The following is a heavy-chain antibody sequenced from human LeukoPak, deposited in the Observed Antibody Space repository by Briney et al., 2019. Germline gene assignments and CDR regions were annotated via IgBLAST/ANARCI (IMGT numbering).Heavy chain of an antibody. CDR1: GGSFSGYY. CDR2: INHSGST. Sequence: SETLSLTCAVYGGSFSGYYWSWIRQPPGKRLEWIGEINHSGSTYYNPSLKSRVTISVDTSKNQFSLKLSSVTAADTAVYYCARIVGAGDAFDIWGQGTIVTVSS. D-gene: IGHD1-26*01. CDR3: ARIVGAGDAFDI. J-gene: IGHJ3*02. V-gene: IGHV4-34*01.